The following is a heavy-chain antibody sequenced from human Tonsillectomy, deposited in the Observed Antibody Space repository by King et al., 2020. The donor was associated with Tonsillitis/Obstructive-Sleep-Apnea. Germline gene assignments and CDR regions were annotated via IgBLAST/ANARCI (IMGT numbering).Heavy chain of an antibody. CDR1: GGSISSSSYY. D-gene: IGHD3-10*02. CDR2: IYYSGSN. CDR3: ACSPVTPTVPFDY. J-gene: IGHJ4*02. Sequence: QLQESGPGLVKPSETLSLTCTVSGGSISSSSYYWGWIRQPPGKGLEWIGRIYYSGSNYYNPSLKSRVTISVDTSKNQFSLKLSSVTAADTAVYYCACSPVTPTVPFDYWGQGTLVTVSS. V-gene: IGHV4-39*01.